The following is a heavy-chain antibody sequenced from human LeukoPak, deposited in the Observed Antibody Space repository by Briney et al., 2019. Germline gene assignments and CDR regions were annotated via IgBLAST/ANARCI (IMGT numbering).Heavy chain of an antibody. J-gene: IGHJ1*01. D-gene: IGHD3-22*01. CDR2: ISSSSNYK. CDR1: GFTFSDYY. V-gene: IGHV3-11*06. CDR3: ARHGLYDSTDYWTFQH. Sequence: TGGSLRLSCAASGFTFSDYYMSWIRQAPGKGLEWISYISSSSNYKNYADSVQGRFTISRDNAKSPLYLQMNGLRAVDTAVYYCARHGLYDSTDYWTFQHWGQGTLVTVSS.